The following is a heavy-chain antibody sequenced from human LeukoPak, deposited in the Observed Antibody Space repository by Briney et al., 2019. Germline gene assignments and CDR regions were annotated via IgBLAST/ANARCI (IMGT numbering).Heavy chain of an antibody. CDR2: IYYSGSI. Sequence: SDTLSLTCAVSGYSISSSNWWGWIRQPPGKGLEWIGYIYYSGSIYYNPSLKSRVTISVDTSKNQFSLKLNSVTAADTAVYYCARHISSKYYWFDPWGQGTLVTVSS. D-gene: IGHD2-21*01. J-gene: IGHJ5*02. V-gene: IGHV4-28*05. CDR1: GYSISSSNW. CDR3: ARHISSKYYWFDP.